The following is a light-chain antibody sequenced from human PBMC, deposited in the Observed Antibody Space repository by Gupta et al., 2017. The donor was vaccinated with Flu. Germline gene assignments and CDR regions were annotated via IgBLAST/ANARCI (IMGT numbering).Light chain of an antibody. CDR2: DAS. CDR3: QYRSTWRT. CDR1: QSVSSY. V-gene: IGKV3-11*01. Sequence: EIVLTQSPATLSLSPGERSTLSGRDSQSVSSYLAWYQQKPGQAPRLIIYDASNRAIGTTHRFSGSGAWIDFTLTSSSREHEDFAVYYGQYRSTWRTFGQGTKVEIK. J-gene: IGKJ1*01.